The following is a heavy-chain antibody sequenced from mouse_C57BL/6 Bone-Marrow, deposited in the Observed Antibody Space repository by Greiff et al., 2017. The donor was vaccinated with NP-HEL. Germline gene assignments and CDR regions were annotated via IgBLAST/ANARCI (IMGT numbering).Heavy chain of an antibody. D-gene: IGHD1-1*01. CDR2: IDPSDSYT. Sequence: QVQLKQPGAELVRPGPSVKLSCKASGYTFTSYWMHWVKQRPGQGLEWIGVIDPSDSYTNYNQKFKGKATLTVDPSSSTAYLQLRSLTSEHSAVSYCARKMRAITTVVAPYAMGYWGQGTSVTVTS. J-gene: IGHJ4*01. CDR1: GYTFTSYW. V-gene: IGHV1-59*01. CDR3: ARKMRAITTVVAPYAMGY.